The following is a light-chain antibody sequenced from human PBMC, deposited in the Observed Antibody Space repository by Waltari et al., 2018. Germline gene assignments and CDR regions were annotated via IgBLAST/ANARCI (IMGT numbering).Light chain of an antibody. CDR2: EVN. Sequence: QSALTQPASVSESPGQSITLPCTGTSSDVGKYDLVSWYQQRPGKVPSLIIFEVNKRPSEISDRFSGSKSANTASLTISGLQAEDEAHYYCCSYAGSGVVIFGGGTKVTV. CDR3: CSYAGSGVVI. J-gene: IGLJ2*01. CDR1: SSDVGKYDL. V-gene: IGLV2-23*02.